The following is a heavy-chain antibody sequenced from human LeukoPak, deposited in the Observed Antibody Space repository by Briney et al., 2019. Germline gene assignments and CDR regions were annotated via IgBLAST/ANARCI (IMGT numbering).Heavy chain of an antibody. D-gene: IGHD3-9*01. CDR2: ISSSDTYT. V-gene: IGHV3-11*06. Sequence: GGSLRLSCAASGFTFSDYYMSWIRQAPGKGLEWVSYISSSDTYTNYADSVKGRFTISRDNAKNSLYLQMNSLRAEDTAVYYCARDFLTGYFDYWGQGTLVTVSS. CDR1: GFTFSDYY. CDR3: ARDFLTGYFDY. J-gene: IGHJ4*02.